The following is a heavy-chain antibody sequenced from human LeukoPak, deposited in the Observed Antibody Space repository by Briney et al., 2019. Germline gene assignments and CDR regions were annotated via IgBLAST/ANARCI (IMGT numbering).Heavy chain of an antibody. D-gene: IGHD3-9*01. V-gene: IGHV1-18*01. J-gene: IGHJ1*01. Sequence: ASLKVSCKASGYTFTSYGISWVRQAPGQGLEWMGWISAYNGNTNYAQKLQGRVTMTTDTSTSTAYMELRSLRSDDTAVYYCARVAHYDTAEYFQHWGQGTLVTVSS. CDR2: ISAYNGNT. CDR3: ARVAHYDTAEYFQH. CDR1: GYTFTSYG.